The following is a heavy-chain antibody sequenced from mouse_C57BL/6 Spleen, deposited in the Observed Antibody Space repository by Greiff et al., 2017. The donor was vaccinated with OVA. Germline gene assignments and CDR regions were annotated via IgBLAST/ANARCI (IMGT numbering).Heavy chain of an antibody. V-gene: IGHV1-50*01. CDR2: IDPSDSYT. CDR3: ELGQGY. Sequence: QVQLKQPGAELVKPGASVKLSCKASGYTFTSYWMQWVKQRPGQGLEWIGEIDPSDSYTNYNQKFKGKATLTVDTSSSTAYMQLSSLTSEDSAVYYCELGQGYWGQGTTLTVSS. CDR1: GYTFTSYW. D-gene: IGHD4-1*01. J-gene: IGHJ2*01.